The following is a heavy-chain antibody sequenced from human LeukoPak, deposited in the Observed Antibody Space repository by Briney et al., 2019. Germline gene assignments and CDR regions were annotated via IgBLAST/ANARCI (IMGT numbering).Heavy chain of an antibody. D-gene: IGHD3-22*01. V-gene: IGHV1-69*05. CDR3: ARYYYDSSGYYGGGGV. CDR1: GYTFTGYY. J-gene: IGHJ1*01. CDR2: IIPIFGTA. Sequence: SVKVSCKASGYTFTGYYMHWVRQAPGQGLEWMGGIIPIFGTANYAQKFQGRVTITTDESTSTAYMELSSLRSEDTAVYYCARYYYDSSGYYGGGGVWGQGTLVTVSS.